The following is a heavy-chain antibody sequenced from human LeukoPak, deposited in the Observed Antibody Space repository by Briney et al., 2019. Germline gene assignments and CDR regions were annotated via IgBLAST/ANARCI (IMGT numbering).Heavy chain of an antibody. CDR2: IYYSGST. D-gene: IGHD1-26*01. V-gene: IGHV4-59*01. CDR3: ARASSGSYSNFDY. J-gene: IGHJ4*02. Sequence: KPSETLSLTCTVSGGSISSYYWSWIRQPPGKGLEWIGYIYYSGSTNYNPSLKSRVTISVDTSKNQFSLTLSSVTAADTAVYYCARASSGSYSNFDYWGQGTLVTVSS. CDR1: GGSISSYY.